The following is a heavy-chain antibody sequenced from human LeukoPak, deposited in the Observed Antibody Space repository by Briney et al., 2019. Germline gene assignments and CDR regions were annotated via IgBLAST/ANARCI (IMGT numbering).Heavy chain of an antibody. Sequence: ASVKVSCKASGYTFTAYAMHWVRQAPGQRLGWMGWINGGNGNTKYSQEFQGRVTITRDTSASTAYMELRRLRSDDTAADYCARRPIIDIVVIPAAADYYHMDVWGKGTTVTVSS. CDR2: INGGNGNT. CDR3: ARRPIIDIVVIPAAADYYHMDV. V-gene: IGHV1-3*01. CDR1: GYTFTAYA. D-gene: IGHD2-2*01. J-gene: IGHJ6*03.